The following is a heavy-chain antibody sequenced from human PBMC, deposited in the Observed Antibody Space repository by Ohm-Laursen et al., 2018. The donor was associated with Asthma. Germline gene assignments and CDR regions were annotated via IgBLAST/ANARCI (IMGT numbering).Heavy chain of an antibody. Sequence: SLRLSCSASGFTFSDYYMSWIRQAPGKGLEWVSYISSSGSTIYYADSVKGRFTISRDNAKNSLYLQMNSLRAEDTAVYYCARDSVYQPVDFYYGMDVWGQGTTVTVS. CDR2: ISSSGSTI. V-gene: IGHV3-11*01. CDR3: ARDSVYQPVDFYYGMDV. J-gene: IGHJ6*02. CDR1: GFTFSDYY. D-gene: IGHD2-2*01.